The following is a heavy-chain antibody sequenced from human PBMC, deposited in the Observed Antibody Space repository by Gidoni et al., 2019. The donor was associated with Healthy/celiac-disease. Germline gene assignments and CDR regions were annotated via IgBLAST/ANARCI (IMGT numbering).Heavy chain of an antibody. CDR1: GGSVSSGSYY. CDR2: IYYSGST. V-gene: IGHV4-61*01. D-gene: IGHD3-22*01. Sequence: QVQLQESGPGLVKPSETLSLTCTVSGGSVSSGSYYWRWIRQPQGKGLEWIGYIYYSGSTNYNASIKSRVTISVDTPKTQFSLKLSSVTAADTAVYYCARRYYYDSSGYYDGGDYFDYWGQGTLVTVSS. CDR3: ARRYYYDSSGYYDGGDYFDY. J-gene: IGHJ4*02.